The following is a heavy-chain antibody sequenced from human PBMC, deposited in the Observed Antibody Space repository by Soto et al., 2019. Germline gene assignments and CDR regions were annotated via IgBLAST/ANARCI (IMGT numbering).Heavy chain of an antibody. D-gene: IGHD1-1*01. CDR3: ATGLRTPAY. V-gene: IGHV3-23*01. J-gene: IGHJ4*02. CDR2: ISGSGGAT. Sequence: VGSLRLSCAASGFICSNYGMSWVRQAPGKGLEWVSGISGSGGATYYADSVKGRFTISRDNSMNTLYLQMNSLRAEDTAVFYCATGLRTPAYWGQGTLVTVSS. CDR1: GFICSNYG.